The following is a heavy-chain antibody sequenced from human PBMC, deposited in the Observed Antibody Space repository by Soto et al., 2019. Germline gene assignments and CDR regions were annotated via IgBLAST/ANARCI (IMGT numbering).Heavy chain of an antibody. D-gene: IGHD6-13*01. CDR3: ARDPLTGSSSWYGPLLAIDY. V-gene: IGHV3-33*01. J-gene: IGHJ4*02. CDR2: IWYDGSNK. CDR1: GFTFSSYG. Sequence: PGGSLRLSCAASGFTFSSYGMHWVRQAPGKGLEWVAVIWYDGSNKYYADSVKGRFTISRDNSKNTLYLQMNSLRAEDTAVYYCARDPLTGSSSWYGPLLAIDYWGQGTLVTVSS.